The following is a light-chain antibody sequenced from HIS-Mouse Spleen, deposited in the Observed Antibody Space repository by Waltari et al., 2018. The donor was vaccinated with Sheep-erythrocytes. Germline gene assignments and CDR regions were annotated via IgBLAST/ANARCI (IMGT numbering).Light chain of an antibody. CDR3: SSYAGSNNWV. V-gene: IGLV2-8*01. J-gene: IGLJ3*02. CDR2: EVS. Sequence: QSALTQPPPASGSPGQSVTISCPGTSRDVGGYNYVLGYQQHPGKAPKLMIYEVSKRPSGVPDRFSGSKSGNTASLTVSGLQAEDEADYYCSSYAGSNNWVFGGGTKLTVL. CDR1: SRDVGGYNY.